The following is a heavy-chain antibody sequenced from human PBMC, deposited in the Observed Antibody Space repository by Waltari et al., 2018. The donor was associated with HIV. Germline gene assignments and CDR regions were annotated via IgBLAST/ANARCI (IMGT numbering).Heavy chain of an antibody. Sequence: QVQLVQSGAEVKKPGSSVKVSCKASGGTFSSYAISWVRQAPGQGLEWMGGIIPIFGTANYAQKFQGRVTIAADESTSTAYMELSSLRSEDTAVYYCARDRRPMLAVAGRPNYYYGMDVWGQGTTVTVSS. CDR1: GGTFSSYA. CDR3: ARDRRPMLAVAGRPNYYYGMDV. V-gene: IGHV1-69*01. CDR2: IIPIFGTA. D-gene: IGHD6-19*01. J-gene: IGHJ6*02.